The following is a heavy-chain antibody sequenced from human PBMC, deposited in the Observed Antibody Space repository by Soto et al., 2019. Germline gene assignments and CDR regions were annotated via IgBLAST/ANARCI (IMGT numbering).Heavy chain of an antibody. CDR2: LSNTGGT. CDR3: AKTSRVRGLTYDAFDV. Sequence: EVQLVESGGGLVQPGGSLRLSCAASGFPVSNNYMSWVRQAPGKGLEWVSILSNTGGTYYTDSVEGRFTISRHNSKNTLYLQMNSLRAEDTAVDYSAKTSRVRGLTYDAFDVWGQGTKVTVSS. J-gene: IGHJ3*01. D-gene: IGHD3-10*01. V-gene: IGHV3-53*04. CDR1: GFPVSNNY.